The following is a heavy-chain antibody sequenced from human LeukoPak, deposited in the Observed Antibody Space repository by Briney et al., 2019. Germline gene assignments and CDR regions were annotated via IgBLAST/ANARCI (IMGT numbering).Heavy chain of an antibody. CDR1: GYSFTSYW. D-gene: IGHD4-17*01. V-gene: IGHV5-51*01. J-gene: IGHJ5*02. Sequence: ASVKISCKGSGYSFTSYWIGWVRQMPGKGLEWMGIIYPGDSDTRYSPSFQGQVTISADKSISTAYLQWSSLKASDTAMYYCARRLRPYEPFDPWGQGTLVTVSS. CDR3: ARRLRPYEPFDP. CDR2: IYPGDSDT.